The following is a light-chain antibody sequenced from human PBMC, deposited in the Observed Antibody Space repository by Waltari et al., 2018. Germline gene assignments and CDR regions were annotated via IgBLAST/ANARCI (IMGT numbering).Light chain of an antibody. V-gene: IGKV1-17*01. J-gene: IGKJ1*01. CDR1: QGIGND. Sequence: DIQMTQSPSSLSASVGDRVTITCRASQGIGNDLGWFQQKPGKAPKRLIYTASSLQSGVPSWFSGSGSGTEFTLTISSLQPEDFATYYCLQHSSYSRTFGQGTKVEMK. CDR3: LQHSSYSRT. CDR2: TAS.